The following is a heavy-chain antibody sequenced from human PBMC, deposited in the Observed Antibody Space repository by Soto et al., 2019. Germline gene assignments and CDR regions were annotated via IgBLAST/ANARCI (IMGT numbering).Heavy chain of an antibody. CDR1: GYSFNDYG. CDR2: IGPYEGVT. V-gene: IGHV1-18*01. J-gene: IGHJ2*01. D-gene: IGHD2-15*01. CDR3: ARCYCSVGSCYTCRHFDL. Sequence: QVQLEQSGAEVKKPGASVRVSCKASGYSFNDYGMSWVRQAPGQGLEWMGWIGPYEGVTNHAQTFQGRVTMTVDTSTTTADMELRSLSSDDTAIYYCARCYCSVGSCYTCRHFDLWGPGTLVTVTA.